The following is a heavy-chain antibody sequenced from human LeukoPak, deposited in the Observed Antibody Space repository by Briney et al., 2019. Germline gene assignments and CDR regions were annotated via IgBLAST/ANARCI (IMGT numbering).Heavy chain of an antibody. Sequence: ASVKLSCAASGYTFTGNYMNWVRQAPGQGLEWMWSIKPDSGDTNYAQNLKGRVTMTRYTSINTAYLDPRRLRSDDSAVYYCAIMGDTFDIWGQGTKVTVSS. CDR1: GYTFTGNY. J-gene: IGHJ3*02. D-gene: IGHD2-8*01. CDR2: IKPDSGDT. CDR3: AIMGDTFDI. V-gene: IGHV1-2*02.